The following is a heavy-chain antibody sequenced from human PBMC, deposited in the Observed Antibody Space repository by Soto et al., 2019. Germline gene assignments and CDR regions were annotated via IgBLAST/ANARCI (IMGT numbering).Heavy chain of an antibody. Sequence: QVQLVQSGAEVKKPGASVKVSCKASGYTFTSYAMHWVRQAPGQRLEWMGWINAGNGNTKYSQKFQGRVTITRDTSASTAYMELSSLRSEDTPVYYCARKLASSGGVGGYWGQGTLVTVSS. V-gene: IGHV1-3*01. D-gene: IGHD6-19*01. CDR2: INAGNGNT. CDR3: ARKLASSGGVGGY. CDR1: GYTFTSYA. J-gene: IGHJ4*02.